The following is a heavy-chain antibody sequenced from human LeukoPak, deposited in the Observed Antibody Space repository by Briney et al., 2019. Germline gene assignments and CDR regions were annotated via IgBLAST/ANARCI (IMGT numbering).Heavy chain of an antibody. D-gene: IGHD3-10*01. V-gene: IGHV2-5*02. CDR2: IYWDDDE. Sequence: SGPTLVKPTKPLTLTCTFSGFSLSTSGVGVGWIRQPPGKALEWLALIYWDDDERYSPSLKSRLTITKDTSKNRVVLTMTNVDPVDTATYYCAHRGTMLRGVPNWFDPWGQGTLVTVSS. CDR1: GFSLSTSGVG. CDR3: AHRGTMLRGVPNWFDP. J-gene: IGHJ5*02.